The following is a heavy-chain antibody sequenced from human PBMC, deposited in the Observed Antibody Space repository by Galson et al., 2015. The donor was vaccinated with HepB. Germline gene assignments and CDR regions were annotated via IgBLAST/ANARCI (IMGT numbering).Heavy chain of an antibody. CDR2: IIVFPKIV. CDR1: GVTLRNFG. CDR3: ATDVSYCRSTSCSDDF. V-gene: IGHV1-69*10. D-gene: IGHD2-2*01. J-gene: IGHJ4*02. Sequence: SVKVSCKASGVTLRNFGVTWVRQAPGQGFEWMGQIIVFPKIVNYAQKFQGRITMTADTSSSTVYLELTSLIFEDTAVYYCATDVSYCRSTSCSDDFWGQGTL.